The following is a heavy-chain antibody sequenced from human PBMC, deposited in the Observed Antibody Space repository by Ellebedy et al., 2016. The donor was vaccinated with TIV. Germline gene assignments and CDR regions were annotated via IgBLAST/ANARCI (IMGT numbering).Heavy chain of an antibody. CDR3: ATYNSSSGMGY. J-gene: IGHJ4*02. V-gene: IGHV1-3*01. CDR1: GHSFNSYA. D-gene: IGHD6-6*01. CDR2: INAGNTNT. Sequence: AASVKVSCKASGHSFNSYAIQWARQAPGQRLEWMGWINAGNTNTKYSQKFQGRVTITRDTSASTAYMELSSLRSEDTAVYYCATYNSSSGMGYWGQGTLVTVSS.